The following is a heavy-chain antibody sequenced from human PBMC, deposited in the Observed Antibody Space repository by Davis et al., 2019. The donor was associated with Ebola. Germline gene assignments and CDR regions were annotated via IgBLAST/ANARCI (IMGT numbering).Heavy chain of an antibody. V-gene: IGHV3-53*01. CDR3: ATGGTWINLWISFDYGMDV. J-gene: IGHJ6*02. Sequence: GESLKISCAVSGLTVGSNYLSWVRQAPGKGLEWVSIIYSAGNTYYADSVKGRFTISRDNSKNTLYLQMNSLRGEDTAVYYCATGGTWINLWISFDYGMDVWGQGTTVTVSS. CDR2: IYSAGNT. D-gene: IGHD5-12*01. CDR1: GLTVGSNY.